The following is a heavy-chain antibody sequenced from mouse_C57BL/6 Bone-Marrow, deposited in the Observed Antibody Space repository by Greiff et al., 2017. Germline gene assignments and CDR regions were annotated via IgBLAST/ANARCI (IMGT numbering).Heavy chain of an antibody. CDR1: GFSFTSYA. D-gene: IGHD1-2*01. CDR3: ASHYYAYFDY. Sequence: VQLQESGPGLVAPSPSLSISCTVSGFSFTSYAISWVRQPPGKGLEWLGVIWPGGGTNYNSALKSRLSISKDNSKSKVFLKMNSLQTYDTARYYCASHYYAYFDYWGQGTTLTVSS. J-gene: IGHJ2*01. CDR2: IWPGGGT. V-gene: IGHV2-9-1*01.